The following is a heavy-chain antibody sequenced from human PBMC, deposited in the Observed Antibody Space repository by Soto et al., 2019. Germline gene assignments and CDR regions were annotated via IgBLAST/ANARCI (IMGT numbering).Heavy chain of an antibody. CDR3: ARDSTDDYGDDGWFDP. D-gene: IGHD4-17*01. J-gene: IGHJ5*02. Sequence: ASVKVSCKASGGTFSSYTISWVRQAPGQGLEWMGRIIPILGIANYAQTFQGRVTITADKSTSTAYMELSSLRSEDTAVYYCARDSTDDYGDDGWFDPWGQGTLVTVSS. CDR2: IIPILGIA. CDR1: GGTFSSYT. V-gene: IGHV1-69*04.